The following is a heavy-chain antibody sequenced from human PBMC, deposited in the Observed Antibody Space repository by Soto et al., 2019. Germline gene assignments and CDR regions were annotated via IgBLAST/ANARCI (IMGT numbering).Heavy chain of an antibody. Sequence: QVQLVESGGGLVRPGGSLRLSCAASGFTCSDYYMSWIRQVPGKGLEWVAYISGTSDSIPYADSVKGRFTISRDNAQNSPYLRMNSLRAEAAAVYYCARGAVITSAGTSDYWGKGTLVTVAS. V-gene: IGHV3-11*06. D-gene: IGHD6-13*01. CDR3: ARGAVITSAGTSDY. CDR2: ISGTSDSI. J-gene: IGHJ4*02. CDR1: GFTCSDYY.